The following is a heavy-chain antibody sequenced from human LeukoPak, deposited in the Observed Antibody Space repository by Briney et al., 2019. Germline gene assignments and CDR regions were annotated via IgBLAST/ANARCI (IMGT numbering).Heavy chain of an antibody. D-gene: IGHD3-9*01. V-gene: IGHV3-48*04. CDR1: GFTFSSYS. CDR3: ARDSHYDILTGDYGMDV. J-gene: IGHJ6*02. Sequence: GGSLRLSCAASGFTFSSYSMNWVRQAPGKGLEWVSYISSSGSTIYYADSVKGRFTISRDNAKNSLYLQMNSLRAEDTAVYYCARDSHYDILTGDYGMDVWGQGTTVTVSS. CDR2: ISSSGSTI.